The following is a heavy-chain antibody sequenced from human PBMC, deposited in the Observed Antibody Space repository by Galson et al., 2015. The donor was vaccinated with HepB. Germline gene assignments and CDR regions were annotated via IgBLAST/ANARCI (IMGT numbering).Heavy chain of an antibody. CDR1: GYTFAAYY. D-gene: IGHD2-15*01. Sequence: SAKVFCKASGYTFAAYYIHWVRKAPGQGLEWMGWINTNSGGTNYAQEFQGRVTMTRATSITTTYMELNRLTSDDTAVYFCASDGYCNSSCYKEPARDWGQGTLVTVSS. CDR3: ASDGYCNSSCYKEPARD. V-gene: IGHV1-2*02. J-gene: IGHJ4*02. CDR2: INTNSGGT.